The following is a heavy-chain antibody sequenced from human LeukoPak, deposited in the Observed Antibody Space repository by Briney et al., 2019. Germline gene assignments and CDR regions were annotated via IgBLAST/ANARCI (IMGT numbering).Heavy chain of an antibody. J-gene: IGHJ4*02. CDR2: ISYIGST. CDR1: GESFSGYY. V-gene: IGHV4-59*01. Sequence: SETVSLTCAVYGESFSGYYWSWIRQPPGKGLEWIGYISYIGSTNYNPSLKSRVTISVDTSKNQFSLKLNSVTAADTAVYYCARGRVYSSGWYWDYWGQGTLVTVSS. CDR3: ARGRVYSSGWYWDY. D-gene: IGHD6-19*01.